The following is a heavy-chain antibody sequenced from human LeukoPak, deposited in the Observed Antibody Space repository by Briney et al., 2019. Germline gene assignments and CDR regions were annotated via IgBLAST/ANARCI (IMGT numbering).Heavy chain of an antibody. V-gene: IGHV4-39*01. CDR1: GGSISSSSYY. J-gene: IGHJ4*02. CDR2: IYYSGST. CDR3: ATLGAGDYDILTGHFEGRGYYFDY. Sequence: SETVSLTCTVSGGSISSSSYYWGWIRQPPGKGLEWIGSIYYSGSTYYNPSLKSRVTISVDTSKNQFSLKLSSVTAADTAVYYCATLGAGDYDILTGHFEGRGYYFDYWGQGTLVTVSS. D-gene: IGHD3-9*01.